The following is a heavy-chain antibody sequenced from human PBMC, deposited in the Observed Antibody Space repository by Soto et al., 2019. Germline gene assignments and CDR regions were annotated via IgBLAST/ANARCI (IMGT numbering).Heavy chain of an antibody. CDR3: ARGPNYYGSGSYYNVGYYGMDV. J-gene: IGHJ6*02. D-gene: IGHD3-10*01. Sequence: GASVKVSCKASGYTFTSYGISWVRQAPGQGLEWMGWISAYSGNTNYAQKLQGRVTMTTDTSTSTAYMELRSLRSDDTAVYYCARGPNYYGSGSYYNVGYYGMDVWGQGTTVTVSS. CDR1: GYTFTSYG. V-gene: IGHV1-18*04. CDR2: ISAYSGNT.